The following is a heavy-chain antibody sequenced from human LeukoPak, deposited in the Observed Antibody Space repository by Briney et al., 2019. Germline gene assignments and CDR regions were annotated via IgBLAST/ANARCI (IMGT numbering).Heavy chain of an antibody. V-gene: IGHV5-51*01. CDR2: IYPGDSDT. D-gene: IGHD5-24*01. CDR3: ARHSGPGGGYNSGDFDY. J-gene: IGHJ4*02. Sequence: GESLQISCQGSGYSFTNYWIGWVRQMPGKGLQWMGTIYPGDSDTRYSPSFQGQVTISADKSISTAYLQWSSLKASDTAMYYCARHSGPGGGYNSGDFDYWGQGTLVTVSS. CDR1: GYSFTNYW.